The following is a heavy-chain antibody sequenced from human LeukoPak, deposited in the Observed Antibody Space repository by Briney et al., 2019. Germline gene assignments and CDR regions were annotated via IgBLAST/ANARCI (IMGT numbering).Heavy chain of an antibody. J-gene: IGHJ4*02. V-gene: IGHV1-2*02. Sequence: GASVKVSCKASRYTFTGYYMHWVRQAPGQGLEWMGWINPNSGGTDYAQKFQGRVTMTRDTSISTVYMELSRLTSDDTAVYYCARGDSSRTSYWGQGTLVTVSS. CDR2: INPNSGGT. CDR1: RYTFTGYY. D-gene: IGHD6-13*01. CDR3: ARGDSSRTSY.